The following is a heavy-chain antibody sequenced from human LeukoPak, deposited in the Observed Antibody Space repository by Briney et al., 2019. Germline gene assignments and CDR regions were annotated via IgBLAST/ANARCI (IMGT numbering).Heavy chain of an antibody. CDR2: IYYSGST. D-gene: IGHD4-17*01. CDR3: ARVHTTVTTYYFDY. J-gene: IGHJ4*02. V-gene: IGHV4-61*01. Sequence: SGPTLVKPSETLSLTCTVSGGSVSSGSYYWSWIRQPPGKGLEWIGYIYYSGSTNYNPSLKSRVTISVDTSKNQFSLKLSSVTAADTAVYYCARVHTTVTTYYFDYWGQGTLVTVSS. CDR1: GGSVSSGSYY.